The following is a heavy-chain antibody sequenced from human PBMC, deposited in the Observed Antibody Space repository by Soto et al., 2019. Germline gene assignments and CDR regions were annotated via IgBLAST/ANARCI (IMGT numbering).Heavy chain of an antibody. CDR2: VSGSGGTT. CDR3: ARCTVDTIVTSGWCHYLDP. D-gene: IGHD6-19*01. V-gene: IGHV3-23*01. CDR1: GFTFSSSA. Sequence: EVQLLDSGGGLVQPGGSLRLSCAASGFTFSSSAMSWVRQAPGKGLEWVSAVSGSGGTTYYADSVSGRFTISRDNSKNTLYLQMNSLRADDTAIYFCARCTVDTIVTSGWCHYLDPWGQGTLVTVSS. J-gene: IGHJ5*02.